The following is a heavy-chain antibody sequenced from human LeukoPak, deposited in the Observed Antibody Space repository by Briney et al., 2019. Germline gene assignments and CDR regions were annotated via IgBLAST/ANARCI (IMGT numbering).Heavy chain of an antibody. V-gene: IGHV4-34*01. CDR2: INHSGST. D-gene: IGHD6-13*01. J-gene: IGHJ4*02. CDR1: GGSLSGYY. CDR3: ARQIASAGTAGFDF. Sequence: PSETLSLTCAVYGGSLSGYYWSWIRQPPGKGLEWIGEINHSGSTNYNPSLKSRVTMSVDTSKNQFSLRLRSVTAADTAVYYCARQIASAGTAGFDFWGQGALATVSS.